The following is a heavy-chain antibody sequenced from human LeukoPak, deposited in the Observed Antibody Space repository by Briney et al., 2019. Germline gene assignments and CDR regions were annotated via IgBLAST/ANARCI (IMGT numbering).Heavy chain of an antibody. CDR2: IIPIFGTA. CDR1: GGTFSSYA. V-gene: IGHV1-69*13. D-gene: IGHD3-22*01. Sequence: GASVKVSCKASGGTFSSYAISWVRQAPGQGLEWMGGIIPIFGTANYAQKFQGRVTITADESTSTAYMELSSLRSEDTAVYYCARASPLYDSSGYYGYNWFDPWGQGTLVTVSS. CDR3: ARASPLYDSSGYYGYNWFDP. J-gene: IGHJ5*02.